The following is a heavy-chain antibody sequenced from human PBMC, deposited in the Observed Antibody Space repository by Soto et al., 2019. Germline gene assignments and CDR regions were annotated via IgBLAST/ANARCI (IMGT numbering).Heavy chain of an antibody. CDR1: GGSISSYY. J-gene: IGHJ6*02. CDR2: IYYSGST. CDR3: ARAEVVPAAILYYGMDV. Sequence: SETLSLTCTVSGGSISSYYWSWIRQPPGKGLEWIGYIYYSGSTNYNPSLKSRVTISVDTSKNQFSLKLSSVTAADTAVYYCARAEVVPAAILYYGMDVWGQGTTVTVSS. V-gene: IGHV4-59*01. D-gene: IGHD2-2*02.